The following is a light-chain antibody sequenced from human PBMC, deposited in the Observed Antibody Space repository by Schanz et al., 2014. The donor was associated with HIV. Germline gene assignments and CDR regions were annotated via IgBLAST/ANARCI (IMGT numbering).Light chain of an antibody. CDR1: QSLSSN. Sequence: EIVMTQSAATLSVSPGERVTLSCRASQSLSSNLAWYQQKPGQAPRLLIYGASTRATGIPDRFSGSGSGTDFTLTISRLEPQDFAVYYCQQYGSSPFTFGPGTKVDIK. J-gene: IGKJ3*01. V-gene: IGKV3-20*01. CDR2: GAS. CDR3: QQYGSSPFT.